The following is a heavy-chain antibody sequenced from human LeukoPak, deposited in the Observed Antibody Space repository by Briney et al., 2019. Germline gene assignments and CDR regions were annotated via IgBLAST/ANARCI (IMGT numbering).Heavy chain of an antibody. CDR2: ISGSGGST. V-gene: IGHV3-23*01. D-gene: IGHD3-22*01. J-gene: IGHJ3*02. Sequence: PGGSLRLSCAASGFTFSSYAMSSVRQAPGEGLEWVSAISGSGGSTYYADSVKGRFTISRDNSKNTLYLQMNSLRAEDTAVYYCAKDRDRGYYYDSSGYLVTDAFDIWGQGTMVTVSS. CDR1: GFTFSSYA. CDR3: AKDRDRGYYYDSSGYLVTDAFDI.